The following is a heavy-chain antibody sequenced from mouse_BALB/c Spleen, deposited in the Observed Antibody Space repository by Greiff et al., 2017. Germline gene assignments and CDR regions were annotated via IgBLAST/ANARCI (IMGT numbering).Heavy chain of an antibody. J-gene: IGHJ3*01. D-gene: IGHD2-2*01. Sequence: EVQGVESGGDLVKPGGSLKLSCAASGFTFSSYGMSWVRQTPDKRLEWVATISSGGSYTYYPDSVKGRFTISRDNAKNTLYLQMSSLKSEDTAMYYCARHKGYGYDWFAYWGQGTLVTVSA. CDR1: GFTFSSYG. CDR2: ISSGGSYT. CDR3: ARHKGYGYDWFAY. V-gene: IGHV5-6*01.